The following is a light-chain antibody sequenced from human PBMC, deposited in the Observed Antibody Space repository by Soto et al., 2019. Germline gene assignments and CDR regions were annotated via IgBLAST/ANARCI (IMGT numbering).Light chain of an antibody. CDR3: ASYTSSSTPHVV. CDR2: DVN. CDR1: ISDIGGYNF. J-gene: IGLJ2*01. Sequence: QSALTQPASVSGSPGQSITISCTGTISDIGGYNFISWYQHHPGKAPKLVIYDVNNRPSGISYRFSGSKSGNTASLTISGLQAEDEADYYCASYTSSSTPHVVFGGGTKVTVL. V-gene: IGLV2-14*01.